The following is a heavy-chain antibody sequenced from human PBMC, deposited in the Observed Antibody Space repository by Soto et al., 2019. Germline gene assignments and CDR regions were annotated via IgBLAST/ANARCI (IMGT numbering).Heavy chain of an antibody. CDR1: GYTFTGYY. Sequence: ASVKVSCKASGYTFTGYYMHWVRQAPGQGLEWMGWINPNSGGTNYAQKFQGWVTMTRDTSISTAYMELSRLRSDDTAVYYCAREKRDTAMDNAFDIWGQGTMVTVSS. D-gene: IGHD5-18*01. CDR3: AREKRDTAMDNAFDI. V-gene: IGHV1-2*04. J-gene: IGHJ3*02. CDR2: INPNSGGT.